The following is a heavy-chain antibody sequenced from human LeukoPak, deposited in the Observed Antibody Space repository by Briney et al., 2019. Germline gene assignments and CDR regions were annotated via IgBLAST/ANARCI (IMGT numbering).Heavy chain of an antibody. CDR2: ISGSSTTI. Sequence: PGGSLRLSCAASGFTFSIYTMHWVRQAPGKGLEWVSYISGSSTTIYYAESVKGRFTISRDNAKNSLYLQMNSLRAEDTAVYYCARSEGPGYCSITNCHYYYYYIDVWGKGTTVTVSS. V-gene: IGHV3-48*01. J-gene: IGHJ6*03. CDR1: GFTFSIYT. D-gene: IGHD2-2*01. CDR3: ARSEGPGYCSITNCHYYYYYIDV.